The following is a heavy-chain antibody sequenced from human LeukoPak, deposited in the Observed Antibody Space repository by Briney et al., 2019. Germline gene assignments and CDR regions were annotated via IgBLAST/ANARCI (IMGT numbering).Heavy chain of an antibody. V-gene: IGHV4-34*01. CDR2: INHSGST. CDR3: ARAPFRREQLADAFDI. Sequence: SETLSLTCAVYGGSFSGYYWSWIRQPPGKGLEWIGEINHSGSTNYNPSPKSRVTISVDTSKNQFSLKLSSVTAADTAVYYCARAPFRREQLADAFDIWGQGTMVTVSS. CDR1: GGSFSGYY. J-gene: IGHJ3*02. D-gene: IGHD6-6*01.